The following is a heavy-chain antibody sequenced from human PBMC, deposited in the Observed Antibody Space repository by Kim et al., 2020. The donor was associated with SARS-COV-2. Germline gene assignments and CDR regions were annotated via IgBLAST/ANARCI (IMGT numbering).Heavy chain of an antibody. J-gene: IGHJ4*02. V-gene: IGHV4-59*08. CDR3: AGWSHKLGSYSFDY. Sequence: SETLSLTCTVSGDSISSNYWTWIRQPPGKGLEWIGFSYYSGSTFYSPSLKSRVTISVDTSMNQISLKLASVTAADTAVYYCAGWSHKLGSYSFDYWGQGILVTVSS. D-gene: IGHD1-26*01. CDR1: GDSISSNY. CDR2: SYYSGST.